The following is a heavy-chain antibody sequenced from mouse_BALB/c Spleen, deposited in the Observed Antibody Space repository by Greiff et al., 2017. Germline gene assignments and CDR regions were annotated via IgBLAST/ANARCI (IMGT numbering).Heavy chain of an antibody. V-gene: IGHV5-6*01. D-gene: IGHD3-3*01. CDR3: AGDEAY. Sequence: EVKLVESGGDLVKPGGSLKLSCAASGFTFSSYGMSWVRQTPDKRLEWVATISSGGSYTYYPDSVKGRFTISRDNAKNTLYLQMSSLKSEDTAMYYCAGDEAYWGQGTLVTVSA. J-gene: IGHJ3*01. CDR2: ISSGGSYT. CDR1: GFTFSSYG.